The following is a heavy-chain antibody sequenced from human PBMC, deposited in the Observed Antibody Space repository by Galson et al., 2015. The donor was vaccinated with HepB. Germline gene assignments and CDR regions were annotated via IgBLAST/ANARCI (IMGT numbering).Heavy chain of an antibody. J-gene: IGHJ3*02. Sequence: SVKVSCKVSGYTLTELSMHWVRQAPGKGLEWMGGFDPEDGETIYAQKFQGRVTMTEDTSTDTAYMELSSLRSEDTAVYYCATIGLYSGYDNQAFDIWGQGTMVTVSS. V-gene: IGHV1-24*01. CDR2: FDPEDGET. CDR3: ATIGLYSGYDNQAFDI. D-gene: IGHD5-12*01. CDR1: GYTLTELS.